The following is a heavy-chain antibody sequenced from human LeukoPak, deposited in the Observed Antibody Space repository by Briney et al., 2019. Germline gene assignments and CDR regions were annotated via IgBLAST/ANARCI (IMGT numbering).Heavy chain of an antibody. CDR2: IRYNGSNK. D-gene: IGHD4/OR15-4a*01. V-gene: IGHV3-30*02. Sequence: GGSLRLSCAASGFTFRSYGMYGVRQAPGKGREWVAFIRYNGSNKHYADSVKGRFTISRDNSKNTLYLQMNSLRAEDTAVYYCARRAGAYSHPYDYWGQGTLVTVSS. CDR1: GFTFRSYG. CDR3: ARRAGAYSHPYDY. J-gene: IGHJ4*02.